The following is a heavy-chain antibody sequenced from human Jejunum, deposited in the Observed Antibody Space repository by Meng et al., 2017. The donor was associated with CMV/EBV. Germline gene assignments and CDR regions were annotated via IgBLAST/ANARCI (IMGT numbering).Heavy chain of an antibody. D-gene: IGHD3-3*01. CDR1: GYTFINHD. Sequence: QVQLVQSGAEVKQPGASVKLSCKASGYTFINHDIKWFRQATGQGLEWMGWMNSNSGNTGYAQKFQGRVTMTRDTSISTAYMELSDLRSEDAAVYYCARGSGSGGRDWFDPWGQGTLVTVSS. CDR3: ARGSGSGGRDWFDP. J-gene: IGHJ5*02. V-gene: IGHV1-8*01. CDR2: MNSNSGNT.